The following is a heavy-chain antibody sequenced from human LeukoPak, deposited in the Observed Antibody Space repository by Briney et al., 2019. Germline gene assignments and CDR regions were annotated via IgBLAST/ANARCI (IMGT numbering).Heavy chain of an antibody. D-gene: IGHD3-22*01. V-gene: IGHV4-59*01. CDR1: GGSISSYY. Sequence: SETLSLTCTVSGGSISSYYWSWIRQPPGKGLEWIGYIYYSGSTNYNPSLKSRVTISVDTSKNQFSLKLSSVTAADTAVYYCARFPGDHYDSSGYGYYFDYWGQGTLVTVSS. CDR3: ARFPGDHYDSSGYGYYFDY. J-gene: IGHJ4*02. CDR2: IYYSGST.